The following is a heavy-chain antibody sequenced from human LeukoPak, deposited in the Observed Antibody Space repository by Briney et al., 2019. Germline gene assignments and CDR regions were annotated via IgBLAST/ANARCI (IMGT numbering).Heavy chain of an antibody. Sequence: GASVKVSCKASGYTFTNYGISWVRQAPGQGLEWMGWVSAYADDTNYVQKFRGRITMTTDTSTSTAYVELRSLRSDDTAVYYCARDCIGSLGFDYWGQGTLVTVSS. CDR1: GYTFTNYG. CDR3: ARDCIGSLGFDY. V-gene: IGHV1-18*01. J-gene: IGHJ4*02. CDR2: VSAYADDT. D-gene: IGHD1-14*01.